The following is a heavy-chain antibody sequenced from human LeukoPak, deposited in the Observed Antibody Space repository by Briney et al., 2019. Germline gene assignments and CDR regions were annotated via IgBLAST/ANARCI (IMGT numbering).Heavy chain of an antibody. CDR1: GFTFSDYY. J-gene: IGHJ4*02. CDR2: ISSSGSTI. V-gene: IGHV3-11*01. Sequence: GGSLRLSRAASGFTFSDYYMSWIRQAPGKGLEWVSYISSSGSTIYYADSVKGRFTISRDNAKNSLYLQMNSLRAEDTAVYYCARADRYCSNTNCYYYFDYWGQGTLVTVSS. CDR3: ARADRYCSNTNCYYYFDY. D-gene: IGHD2-2*01.